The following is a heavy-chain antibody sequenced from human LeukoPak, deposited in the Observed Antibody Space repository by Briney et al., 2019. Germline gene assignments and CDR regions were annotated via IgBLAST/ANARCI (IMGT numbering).Heavy chain of an antibody. V-gene: IGHV3-30-3*01. J-gene: IGHJ4*02. CDR2: ISYDGSNK. CDR3: ARADEVRYYFDY. CDR1: GFTFSSYA. Sequence: GGSLRLSCAASGFTFSSYAMHWVRQAPGKGLEWVAVISYDGSNKYYADSVKGRFTISRDNSKNTLYLQMNSLRAEDTAVYYCARADEVRYYFDYWGQGTLVTVSS.